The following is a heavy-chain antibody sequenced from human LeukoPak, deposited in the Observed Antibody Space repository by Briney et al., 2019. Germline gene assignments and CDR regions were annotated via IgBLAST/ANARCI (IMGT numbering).Heavy chain of an antibody. CDR3: ARLRYFDWSPY. V-gene: IGHV3-23*01. Sequence: GGSLRLSCAASGFTFSSYAMSWVRQAPGKGLEWVSAISGSGGSTYYADSVKGRFTISRDNSKNTLYLQMNSLRAEDTAVYYCARLRYFDWSPYWGQGTLVTASS. CDR1: GFTFSSYA. CDR2: ISGSGGST. D-gene: IGHD3-9*01. J-gene: IGHJ4*02.